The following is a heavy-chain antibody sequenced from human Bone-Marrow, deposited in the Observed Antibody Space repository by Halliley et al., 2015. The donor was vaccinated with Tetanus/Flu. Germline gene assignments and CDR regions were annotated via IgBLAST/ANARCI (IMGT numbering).Heavy chain of an antibody. D-gene: IGHD1-20*01. J-gene: IGHJ4*02. CDR3: ARGGGWRGSSNWYNDY. CDR2: INHSGST. V-gene: IGHV4-34*01. Sequence: GEINHSGSTRYNPSLKSRVTISVDKAKNQFSLKVTSVNAADTAVYYCARGGGWRGSSNWYNDYWGQGMLVTVSS.